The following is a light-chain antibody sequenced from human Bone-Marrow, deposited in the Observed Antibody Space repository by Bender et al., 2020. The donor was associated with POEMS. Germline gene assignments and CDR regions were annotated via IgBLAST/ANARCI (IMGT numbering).Light chain of an antibody. CDR1: GSDVGGYDY. V-gene: IGLV2-14*03. J-gene: IGLJ2*01. CDR3: SSFTSSSTVL. CDR2: DVT. Sequence: QSVLTQPPSASGSPGQSVTISCTGTGSDVGGYDYVSWYQHLPGKAPKLIICDVTNRPSGVSNRFSGSKSGNTASLTISGLQAEDEAHYYCSSFTSSSTVLFGGGTKLTVL.